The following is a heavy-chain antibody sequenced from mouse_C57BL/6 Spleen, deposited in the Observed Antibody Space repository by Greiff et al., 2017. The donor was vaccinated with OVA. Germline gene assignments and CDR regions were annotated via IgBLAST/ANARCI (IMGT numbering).Heavy chain of an antibody. CDR3: ARGDYGYLYAMDY. D-gene: IGHD2-2*01. CDR1: GYAFSSSW. J-gene: IGHJ4*01. Sequence: VQLQESGPELVKPGASVKISCKASGYAFSSSWMNWVKQRPGKGLEWIGRLYPGDGDTNYNGKFKGKATLTADKSSSTAYMQLSSLTSEDSAVYFCARGDYGYLYAMDYWGQGTSVTVSS. V-gene: IGHV1-82*01. CDR2: LYPGDGDT.